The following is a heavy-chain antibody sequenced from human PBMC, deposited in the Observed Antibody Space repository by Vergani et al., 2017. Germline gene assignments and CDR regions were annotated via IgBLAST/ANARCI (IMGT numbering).Heavy chain of an antibody. CDR2: IYSGGST. J-gene: IGHJ4*02. D-gene: IGHD6-6*01. Sequence: EVQLLESGGGLIQPGGSLRLSCAASGFTVSSNYMSWVRQAPGKGLEWVSVIYSGGSTYYADSVKGRFTISRDNSKNTLYLQMNSLRAEDTAVYYCARQYSSSSFYFDYWGQGTLVTVSS. V-gene: IGHV3-66*02. CDR1: GFTVSSNY. CDR3: ARQYSSSSFYFDY.